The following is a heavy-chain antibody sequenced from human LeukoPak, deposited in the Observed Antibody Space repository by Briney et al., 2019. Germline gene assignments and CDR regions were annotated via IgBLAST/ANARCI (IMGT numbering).Heavy chain of an antibody. J-gene: IGHJ4*02. D-gene: IGHD3-10*01. CDR2: ISYDGSNK. Sequence: GGSLRLSCAASGFTFSSYGMHWVRQAPGKGLEWVAVISYDGSNKYYADSVKGRFTISRDNSKNTLYLQMNSLRAEDTAVYYCAKGMVRGVNGFDYWGQGTLVTVSS. V-gene: IGHV3-30*18. CDR3: AKGMVRGVNGFDY. CDR1: GFTFSSYG.